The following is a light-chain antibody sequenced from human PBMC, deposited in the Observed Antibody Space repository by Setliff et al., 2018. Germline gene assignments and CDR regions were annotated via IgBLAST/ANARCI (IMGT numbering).Light chain of an antibody. CDR2: EVF. V-gene: IGLV2-18*02. CDR3: GSFSSTTTFYV. CDR1: SSDAGVYND. Sequence: QSALTQPASVSGSPGQSITISCTGTSSDAGVYNDVSWYQQPPGAAPKLIIYEVFHRPSGVPVRFSGSKSGTTASLTISGLQAEDEADYFCGSFSSTTTFYVFGPGTKVTV. J-gene: IGLJ1*01.